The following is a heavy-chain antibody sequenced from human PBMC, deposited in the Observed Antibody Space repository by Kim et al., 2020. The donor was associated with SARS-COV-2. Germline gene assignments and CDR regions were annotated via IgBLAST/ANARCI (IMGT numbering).Heavy chain of an antibody. D-gene: IGHD3-3*01. Sequence: ASVKVSCKASGYTFTSYGISWVRQAPGQGLEWMGWISAYNGNTNYAQKLQGRVTMTTDTSTSTAYMELRSLRSDDTAVYYCASGVVTPHYYYYGMDVWGQGTTVTVSS. CDR2: ISAYNGNT. CDR3: ASGVVTPHYYYYGMDV. J-gene: IGHJ6*02. V-gene: IGHV1-18*01. CDR1: GYTFTSYG.